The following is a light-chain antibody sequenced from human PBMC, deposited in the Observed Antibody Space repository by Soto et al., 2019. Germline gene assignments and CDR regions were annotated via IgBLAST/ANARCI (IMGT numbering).Light chain of an antibody. Sequence: QSALTQPASVSGSPGQSITISCTGTSSDVGSYNLVSWYQQHPGKAPKRMISEVSKRPSGISDRFSGSKSGSTASLTISGLQAEDEADYYCCSYAGTSTHTVFGGGTQLTVL. J-gene: IGLJ7*01. CDR2: EVS. CDR1: SSDVGSYNL. CDR3: CSYAGTSTHTV. V-gene: IGLV2-23*02.